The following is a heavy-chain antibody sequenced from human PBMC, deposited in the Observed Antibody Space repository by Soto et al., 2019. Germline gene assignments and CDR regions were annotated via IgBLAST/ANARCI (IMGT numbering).Heavy chain of an antibody. CDR2: IGGDGGST. Sequence: KGLQGVAVIGGDGGSTYYADSVSGRLTITRDNCNSTLYLQMNSLRAEDTAVYYCAREVFFFQAEDGIRDNVPVSEFLLNRSSDL. D-gene: IGHD1-20*01. J-gene: IGHJ2*01. CDR3: AREVFFFQAEDGIRDNVPVSEFLLNRSSDL. V-gene: IGHV3-23*01.